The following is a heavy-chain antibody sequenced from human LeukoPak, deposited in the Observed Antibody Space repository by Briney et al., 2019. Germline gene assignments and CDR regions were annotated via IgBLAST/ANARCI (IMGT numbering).Heavy chain of an antibody. CDR2: ITGNSHYI. D-gene: IGHD3-16*02. V-gene: IGHV3-21*04. CDR1: GFDLSTYT. J-gene: IGHJ4*02. CDR3: AKDHGVSGSYRAFNY. Sequence: ESGGSLRLSCVASGFDLSTYTMNWVRQAPGKGLEWVSSITGNSHYIYYADSVKGRFNISRDNAQNSLFLQMNSLRAEDTAVYYCAKDHGVSGSYRAFNYWGQGTLVTVSS.